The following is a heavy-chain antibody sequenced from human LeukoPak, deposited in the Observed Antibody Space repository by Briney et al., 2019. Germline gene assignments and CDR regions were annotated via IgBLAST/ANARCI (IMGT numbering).Heavy chain of an antibody. J-gene: IGHJ4*02. Sequence: SETLSLNCAVYGGSFSGYYWSWIRQPPGKGLEWIGEINHSGSTNYNPSLKSRVTISVDTSKNQFSLKLSSVTAADTAVYYCARGRITMVRGVLDYWGQGTLVTVSS. CDR1: GGSFSGYY. CDR2: INHSGST. D-gene: IGHD3-10*01. V-gene: IGHV4-34*01. CDR3: ARGRITMVRGVLDY.